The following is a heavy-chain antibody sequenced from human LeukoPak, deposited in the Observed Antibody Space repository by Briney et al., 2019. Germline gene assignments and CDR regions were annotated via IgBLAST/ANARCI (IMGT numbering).Heavy chain of an antibody. D-gene: IGHD2-2*01. V-gene: IGHV3-23*01. Sequence: GGSLRLSCAASGFTFSSYAMSWVRQAPGKGLEWVSAISGSGGSTYYADSVKGRFTISRDNSKNTLYLQINSLRAEDTAVYYCAKDGWEYQVLAFDYWGQGTLVTVSS. CDR3: AKDGWEYQVLAFDY. CDR2: ISGSGGST. J-gene: IGHJ4*02. CDR1: GFTFSSYA.